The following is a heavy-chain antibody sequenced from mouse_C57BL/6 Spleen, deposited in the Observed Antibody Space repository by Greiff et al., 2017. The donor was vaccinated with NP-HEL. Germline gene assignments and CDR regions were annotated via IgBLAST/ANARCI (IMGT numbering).Heavy chain of an antibody. V-gene: IGHV1-53*01. CDR2: INPSNGGT. Sequence: QVHVKQPGTELVKPGASVKLSCKASGYTFTSYWMHWVKQRPGQGLEWIGNINPSNGGTNYNEKFKSKATLTVDKSSSTAYMQLSSLTSEDSAVYYCARGITSYYAMDYWGQGTSVTVSS. CDR1: GYTFTSYW. CDR3: ARGITSYYAMDY. D-gene: IGHD1-3*01. J-gene: IGHJ4*01.